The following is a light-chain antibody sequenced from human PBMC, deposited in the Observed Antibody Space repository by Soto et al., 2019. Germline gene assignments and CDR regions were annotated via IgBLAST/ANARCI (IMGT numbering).Light chain of an antibody. CDR3: QQYGTSLSWT. V-gene: IGKV3-20*01. CDR2: GAS. J-gene: IGKJ1*01. Sequence: IVFTQSPGTLSLSPGERATLSCRASQSVTSSYLTWYQQKPGQAPRLPIYGASSRAAGIPDRFSGSGSGTDFTLTINRLEPEDFAVYYCQQYGTSLSWTFGQGTKV. CDR1: QSVTSSY.